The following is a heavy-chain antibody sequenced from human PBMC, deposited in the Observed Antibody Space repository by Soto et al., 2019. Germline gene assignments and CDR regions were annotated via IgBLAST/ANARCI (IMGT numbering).Heavy chain of an antibody. J-gene: IGHJ4*02. V-gene: IGHV3-64D*06. CDR2: ISSNGGTT. CDR3: VRDLWDGYNSLHY. D-gene: IGHD5-12*01. CDR1: GFTFSSYA. Sequence: GGSLRLSCSASGFTFSSYALHWVRQAPGKGLEFVSAISSNGGTTYYADSVKGRFTISRDNSKNTLYLQMSSLRAEDTAVYYCVRDLWDGYNSLHYWGQGTLVTVSS.